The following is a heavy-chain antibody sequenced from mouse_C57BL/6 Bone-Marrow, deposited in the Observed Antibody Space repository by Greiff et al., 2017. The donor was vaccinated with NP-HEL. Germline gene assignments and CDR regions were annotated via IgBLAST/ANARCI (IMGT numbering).Heavy chain of an antibody. CDR1: GYAFSSSW. V-gene: IGHV1-82*01. CDR2: IYPGDGDT. CDR3: ARRRGYDYSDY. Sequence: VQLQQSGPELVKPGASVKISCKASGYAFSSSWMNWVKQRPGKGLEWIGRIYPGDGDTNYNGKFKGKATLTADKSSSTAYMQLSSLTSEDSAVYFCARRRGYDYSDYWGQGTTLTVSS. J-gene: IGHJ2*01. D-gene: IGHD2-3*01.